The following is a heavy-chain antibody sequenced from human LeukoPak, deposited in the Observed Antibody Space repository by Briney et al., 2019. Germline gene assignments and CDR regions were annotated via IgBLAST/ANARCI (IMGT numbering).Heavy chain of an antibody. D-gene: IGHD5-24*01. CDR2: IYYSGST. CDR1: GGSISSYY. J-gene: IGHJ4*02. Sequence: PSETLSRTCTVSGGSISSYYWSWIRQPPGKGLEWIGYIYYSGSTKYNPSLKSRVTISVDTSKNQFSLKLSSVTAADTAVYYCARGARAGYNLEPFDYWGQGTLVTVSS. CDR3: ARGARAGYNLEPFDY. V-gene: IGHV4-59*08.